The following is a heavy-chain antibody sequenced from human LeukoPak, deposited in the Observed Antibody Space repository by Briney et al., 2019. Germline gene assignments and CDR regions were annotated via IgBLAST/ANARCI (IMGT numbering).Heavy chain of an antibody. J-gene: IGHJ5*02. D-gene: IGHD6-19*01. V-gene: IGHV4-59*11. CDR1: GGSISSHY. CDR2: IYYSGST. Sequence: SETLSLTCTVSGGSISSHYWSWIRQPPGKGLEWIGYIYYSGSTSYNPSLKSRGTISVDTSKNQFSLKLTSVTAADTAVYYCARRGRAVAGNWFDPWGQGTLVTVSS. CDR3: ARRGRAVAGNWFDP.